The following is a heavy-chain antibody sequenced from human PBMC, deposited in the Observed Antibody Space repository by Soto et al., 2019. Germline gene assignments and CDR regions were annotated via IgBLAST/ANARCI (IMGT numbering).Heavy chain of an antibody. J-gene: IGHJ3*02. V-gene: IGHV3-30-3*01. D-gene: IGHD6-19*01. CDR2: ISYDGSNK. CDR1: RFTFSSYA. Sequence: PGGSLRLSCAASRFTFSSYAMHWVRQAPGKGLEWVAVISYDGSNKYYADSVKGRFTISRDNSKNTLYLQMNSLRAEDTAVYYCARATSGWYKDAFDIWGQGTMVTVSS. CDR3: ARATSGWYKDAFDI.